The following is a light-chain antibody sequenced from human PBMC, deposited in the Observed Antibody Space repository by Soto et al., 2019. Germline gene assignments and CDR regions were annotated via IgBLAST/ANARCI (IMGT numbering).Light chain of an antibody. J-gene: IGKJ1*01. Sequence: EILVTQSPATLSVSPGETATLSCRASQNVLSDLAWYQQKPGQAPRLLVYGATTRATDAPAKFRGRGSGTEFSLTISSLQSEYSANYYCQQYRSCPRTFGQGSKVEI. V-gene: IGKV3-15*01. CDR2: GAT. CDR1: QNVLSD. CDR3: QQYRSCPRT.